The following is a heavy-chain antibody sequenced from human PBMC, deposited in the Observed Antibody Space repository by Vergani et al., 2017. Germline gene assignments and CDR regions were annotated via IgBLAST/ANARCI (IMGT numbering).Heavy chain of an antibody. CDR1: GGSISSYY. CDR2: IYYSGST. D-gene: IGHD2-2*01. V-gene: IGHV4-59*01. Sequence: QVQLQESGPGLVKPSETLSLTCTVSGGSISSYYWSWIRQPPGKGLEWIGYIYYSGSTNYNPSLKSRVTISVDTSKNQFSLKLSSVTAADTAVYYCARVLLVPAAIYYMDVWGKGTTVTVSS. J-gene: IGHJ6*03. CDR3: ARVLLVPAAIYYMDV.